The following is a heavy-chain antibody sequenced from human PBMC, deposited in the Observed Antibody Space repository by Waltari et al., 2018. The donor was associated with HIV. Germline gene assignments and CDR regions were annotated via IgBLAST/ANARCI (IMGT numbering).Heavy chain of an antibody. V-gene: IGHV1-46*01. Sequence: QVVLVQSGAEVKKPGASVQVSCKASGYTFSNYYMNWVRQAPGQGLEWMGLIDPRGGSTTDAQRFQGRLTMTWDTATGTFFMKFSSLRSDDTAVYYCARDSSISARRGFDPWGQGTLVTVSS. CDR2: IDPRGGST. J-gene: IGHJ5*02. CDR3: ARDSSISARRGFDP. CDR1: GYTFSNYY. D-gene: IGHD6-6*01.